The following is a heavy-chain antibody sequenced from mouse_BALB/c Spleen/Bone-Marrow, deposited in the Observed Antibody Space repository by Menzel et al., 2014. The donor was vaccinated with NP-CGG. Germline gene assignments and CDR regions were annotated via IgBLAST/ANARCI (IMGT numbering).Heavy chain of an antibody. CDR2: IFPGDGTT. Sequence: VQRVESGAELVKPGASVKLSCKASGYTFISFDINWVRQRPEQGLEWIGWIFPGDGTTKYNEKFKGKATLTTDKSSNTAYMQLNRLTSEDSAVYFCAREVYFGRGYFDYWGQGTTLTVSS. J-gene: IGHJ2*01. D-gene: IGHD3-1*01. V-gene: IGHV1-85*01. CDR1: GYTFISFD. CDR3: AREVYFGRGYFDY.